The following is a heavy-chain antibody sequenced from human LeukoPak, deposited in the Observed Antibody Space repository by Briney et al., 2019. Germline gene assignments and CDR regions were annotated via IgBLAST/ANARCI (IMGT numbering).Heavy chain of an antibody. J-gene: IGHJ4*02. CDR3: AKGPGYSGYGDY. CDR1: GFTFSSYA. V-gene: IGHV3-23*01. D-gene: IGHD5-12*01. Sequence: GGSLRLSCAASGFTFSSYAMSWVRQAPGKGLEGVSAISGSGGSTYYADSVKGRFTISRDNSKNTLYLQMNSLRAEDTAVYYCAKGPGYSGYGDYWGQGTLVTVSS. CDR2: ISGSGGST.